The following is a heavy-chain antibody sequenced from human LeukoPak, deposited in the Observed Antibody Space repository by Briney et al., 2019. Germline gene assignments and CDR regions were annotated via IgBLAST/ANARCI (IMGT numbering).Heavy chain of an antibody. J-gene: IGHJ4*02. CDR3: ARGVQKYYYDSSGYSDY. Sequence: TSETLSLTCAVYGGPFSGYYWSWIRQPPGKGLEWIGEINHSGSTNYNPSLKSRVTISVDTSKNQFSLKLSSVTAADTAVYYCARGVQKYYYDSSGYSDYWGQGTLVTVSS. CDR2: INHSGST. V-gene: IGHV4-34*01. D-gene: IGHD3-22*01. CDR1: GGPFSGYY.